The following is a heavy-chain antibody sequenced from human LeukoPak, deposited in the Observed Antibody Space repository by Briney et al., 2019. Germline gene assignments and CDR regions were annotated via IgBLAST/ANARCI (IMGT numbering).Heavy chain of an antibody. Sequence: SETLSLTCAVYGGSFSGYYWSWIRQPPGKGLEWIGEINHSGSTDYNPSLKSRVTISVDTSKNQFSLKLSSVTAADTAVYYCATSRPIYDYVWGSYRQHYFDYWGQGTLVTVSS. V-gene: IGHV4-34*01. CDR3: ATSRPIYDYVWGSYRQHYFDY. D-gene: IGHD3-16*02. CDR2: INHSGST. J-gene: IGHJ4*02. CDR1: GGSFSGYY.